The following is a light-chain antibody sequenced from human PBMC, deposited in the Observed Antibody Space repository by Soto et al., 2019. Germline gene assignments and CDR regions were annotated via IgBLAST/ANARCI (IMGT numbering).Light chain of an antibody. Sequence: QSALTQHPSASGSPGQSDTISCTGNKNDIGVYDFVSWYQHHPGKAPRLIIYEVVQRPSGVPDRFSGSKSGNTVSLTVSGLQASDEDDYFCKSYAGSNTYVFGSGTKVTVL. V-gene: IGLV2-8*01. CDR2: EVV. CDR1: KNDIGVYDF. J-gene: IGLJ1*01. CDR3: KSYAGSNTYV.